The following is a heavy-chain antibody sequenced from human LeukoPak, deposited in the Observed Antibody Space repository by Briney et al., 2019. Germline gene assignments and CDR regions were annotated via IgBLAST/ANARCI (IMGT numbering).Heavy chain of an antibody. J-gene: IGHJ5*02. Sequence: GESLKMSCKATGYSINNYWIGWVRQMPGKGLACMGIIYPADSDIRYSPSFQGQVTISADKSISTAYLQWSSLKASDTAMYYCARQEYCSGGSCYTWFDPWGQGTLVIVSS. CDR2: IYPADSDI. D-gene: IGHD2-15*01. V-gene: IGHV5-51*01. CDR1: GYSINNYW. CDR3: ARQEYCSGGSCYTWFDP.